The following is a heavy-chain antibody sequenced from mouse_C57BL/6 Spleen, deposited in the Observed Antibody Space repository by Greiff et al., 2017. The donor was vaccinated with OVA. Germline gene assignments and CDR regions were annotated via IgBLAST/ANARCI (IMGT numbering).Heavy chain of an antibody. Sequence: VQLVESGAELVRPGTSVKVSCKASGYAFTNYLIEWVKQRPGQGLEWIGVINPGSGGTNYNEKFKGKATLTADKSSSTAYMQLSSLTSEDSAVYFCARVLDYWGQGTTLTVSS. CDR1: GYAFTNYL. CDR3: ARVLDY. CDR2: INPGSGGT. J-gene: IGHJ2*01. V-gene: IGHV1-54*01.